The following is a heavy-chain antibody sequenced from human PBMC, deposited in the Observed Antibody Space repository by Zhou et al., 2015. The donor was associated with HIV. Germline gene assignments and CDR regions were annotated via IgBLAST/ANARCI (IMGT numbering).Heavy chain of an antibody. CDR1: GYTFTSYG. Sequence: QVQLVQSGAEVKKPGASVKVSCKASGYTFTSYGISWVRQAPGQGLEWMGWISVYNGNTNYAQNLQGRVTLTTDTSTSTAYMELRSLRSDDTAVYYCARSITMVRGTNGYYGMDVWGQGTTVTVSS. J-gene: IGHJ6*02. CDR3: ARSITMVRGTNGYYGMDV. CDR2: ISVYNGNT. V-gene: IGHV1-18*01. D-gene: IGHD3-10*01.